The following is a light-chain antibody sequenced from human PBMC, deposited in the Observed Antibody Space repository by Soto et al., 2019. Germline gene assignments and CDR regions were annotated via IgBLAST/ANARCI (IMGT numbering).Light chain of an antibody. V-gene: IGKV3-20*01. CDR3: QEYGSSPWT. Sequence: EMVLTQSPGTLSLSPGDRATLSCRASQSVSSDYLAWYQQKPGQAPRLLIYGASSRATGIPDRFSGSGSGADFTLTISRLEPEDFAVYYCQEYGSSPWTFGQGTKVDI. CDR1: QSVSSDY. CDR2: GAS. J-gene: IGKJ1*01.